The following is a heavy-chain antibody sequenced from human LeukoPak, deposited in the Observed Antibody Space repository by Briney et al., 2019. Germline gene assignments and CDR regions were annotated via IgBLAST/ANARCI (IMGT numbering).Heavy chain of an antibody. Sequence: GESLKISCKGSGYSFTSHWIGWVRQMPGKGLEWMGIIYPGDSDTRYSPSFQGQVTISADKSISTAYLQWSSLKASDTAMYHCARQVPGYCSSTSCLDAFDIWGQGTMVTVSS. D-gene: IGHD2-2*01. CDR2: IYPGDSDT. CDR1: GYSFTSHW. CDR3: ARQVPGYCSSTSCLDAFDI. V-gene: IGHV5-51*01. J-gene: IGHJ3*02.